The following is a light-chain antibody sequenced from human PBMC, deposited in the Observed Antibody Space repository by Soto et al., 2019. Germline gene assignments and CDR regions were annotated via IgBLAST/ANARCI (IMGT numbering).Light chain of an antibody. J-gene: IGLJ2*01. CDR2: EVC. Sequence: QYALAQPASVSGSPGQSITISCTGNSSDVGGYNYVSWYQQHPGKAPKLMIYEVCNRPSGVSNCFSGSKSGNTASLTISGLQAEDEADYYCSSYTSSSTVVFGGGTKLTVL. V-gene: IGLV2-14*01. CDR1: SSDVGGYNY. CDR3: SSYTSSSTVV.